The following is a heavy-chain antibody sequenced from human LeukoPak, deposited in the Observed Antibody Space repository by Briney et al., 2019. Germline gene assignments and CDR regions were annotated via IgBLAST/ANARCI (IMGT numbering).Heavy chain of an antibody. CDR3: AREAFSPFYDSSGYPY. CDR2: IYYSGST. CDR1: GGSISSSSYY. Sequence: PSETLSLTCTVSGGSISSSSYYWGWIRQPPGKGLEWIGSIYYSGSTYYNPSLKSRVTISVDTSKNQFSLKLSSVTAADTAVYYCAREAFSPFYDSSGYPYWGQGTLVTVSS. J-gene: IGHJ4*02. V-gene: IGHV4-39*01. D-gene: IGHD3-22*01.